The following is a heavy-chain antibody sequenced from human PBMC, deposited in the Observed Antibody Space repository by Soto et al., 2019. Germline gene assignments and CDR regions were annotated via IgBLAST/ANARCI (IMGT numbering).Heavy chain of an antibody. CDR3: CRYRPGVLGYYYYMDV. D-gene: IGHD3-10*01. Sequence: ASVKVSCKAYGYTFTSYDINWVRQATGQGLEWMGWMNPNSGNTGYAKKFKGRVTMTRNTSISTAYMELSSLRSEDTAVYFFCRYRPGVLGYYYYMDVWGKGTTVTVSS. V-gene: IGHV1-8*01. J-gene: IGHJ6*03. CDR1: GYTFTSYD. CDR2: MNPNSGNT.